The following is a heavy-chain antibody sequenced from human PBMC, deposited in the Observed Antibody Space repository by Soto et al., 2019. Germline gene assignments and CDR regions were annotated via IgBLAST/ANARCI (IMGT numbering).Heavy chain of an antibody. V-gene: IGHV3-30*18. CDR3: AKENWPRDYNYYGMDV. J-gene: IGHJ6*02. Sequence: PGGSLRLSCAASGFTLSTYGMYWVRQAPGKGLEWVALISFDGNNKRYADSVKGRFTISRDTSKNTLDLQMNSLRPEDTAVYYCAKENWPRDYNYYGMDVWGQGTTVTVSS. CDR2: ISFDGNNK. CDR1: GFTLSTYG.